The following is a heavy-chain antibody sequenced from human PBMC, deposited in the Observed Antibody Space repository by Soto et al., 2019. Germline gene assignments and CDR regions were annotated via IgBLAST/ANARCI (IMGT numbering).Heavy chain of an antibody. V-gene: IGHV1-24*01. Sequence: ASVKVSCKVSGYTLTELPMYWVRQAPGKGLEWMGGFDPEDGETIYAQKFQGRVTMTEDTSTDTAYMELSSLRSEDTAVYYCATLSNDFWSGPNNWFDPWGQGTLVTVSS. J-gene: IGHJ5*02. D-gene: IGHD3-3*01. CDR1: GYTLTELP. CDR2: FDPEDGET. CDR3: ATLSNDFWSGPNNWFDP.